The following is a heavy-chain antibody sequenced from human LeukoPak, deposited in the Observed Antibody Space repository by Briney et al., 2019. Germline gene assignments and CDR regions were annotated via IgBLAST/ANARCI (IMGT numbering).Heavy chain of an antibody. Sequence: SETLSLTCTVSGHSISSGYYWGWIRQPPGKGLEWIGSIYHSGSTYYNPSLKSRVTISVDTSKNQFSLKLSSVTAADTAVYYCAANSADYNTLGSSYKVWGQGTLVTVSS. D-gene: IGHD3-10*01. CDR3: AANSADYNTLGSSYKV. J-gene: IGHJ4*02. V-gene: IGHV4-38-2*02. CDR2: IYHSGST. CDR1: GHSISSGYY.